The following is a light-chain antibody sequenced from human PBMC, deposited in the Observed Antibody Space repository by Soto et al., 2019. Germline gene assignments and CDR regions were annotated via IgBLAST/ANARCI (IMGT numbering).Light chain of an antibody. CDR1: NIGSKS. J-gene: IGLJ2*01. CDR2: DDS. CDR3: QVWDSSSDHVV. Sequence: SYELTQPPSVSVAPGQTARITCGGNNIGSKSGHWYQQKPGQAPVLVVYDDSDRPSGIPERFSGSNSGNTATLTITRVGAGDEADYYCQVWDSSSDHVVFGGGTKLTVL. V-gene: IGLV3-21*02.